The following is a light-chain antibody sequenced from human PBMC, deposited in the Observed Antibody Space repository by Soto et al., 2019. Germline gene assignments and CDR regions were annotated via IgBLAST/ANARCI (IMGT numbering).Light chain of an antibody. V-gene: IGKV3-11*01. CDR2: EAS. Sequence: EILLTQSPSTLSLSPGERATLSCRASQTVSSYLAWYQQKPGQAPRLLIYEASNRATGIPARFSGSGSGADFTLTISSLEPEDFEIYYCQQHINWPLTFGGGTKVDIK. J-gene: IGKJ4*01. CDR1: QTVSSY. CDR3: QQHINWPLT.